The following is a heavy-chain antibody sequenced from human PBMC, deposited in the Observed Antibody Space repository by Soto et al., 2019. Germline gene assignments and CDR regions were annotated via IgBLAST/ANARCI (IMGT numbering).Heavy chain of an antibody. CDR1: GFTFSSYA. D-gene: IGHD6-13*01. J-gene: IGHJ4*02. CDR3: ALIGQQLIGTKLRDC. Sequence: EVQLLEYGGDLVQPGGSLRLSCAASGFTFSSYAMSWVRQAPGKGLEWVSGISASGGSTYYVDSVKCRFTISRDNYKNTLYLQKNSLRAEDTAVYYCALIGQQLIGTKLRDCWGQGTLGAVSS. CDR2: ISASGGST. V-gene: IGHV3-23*01.